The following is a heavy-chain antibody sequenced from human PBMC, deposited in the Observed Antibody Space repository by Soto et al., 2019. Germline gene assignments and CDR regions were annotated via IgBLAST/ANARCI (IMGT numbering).Heavy chain of an antibody. CDR1: GFTVSSNY. J-gene: IGHJ4*02. CDR2: IYSGGST. Sequence: HPGGSLRLSCAASGFTVSSNYMSWVRQAPGKGLEWVSVIYSGGSTYYADSVKGRFTISRDNSKNTLYLQMNSLRAEDTAVYYCARAVGYYDSSGTLDYWGQGTLVTVSS. CDR3: ARAVGYYDSSGTLDY. V-gene: IGHV3-53*01. D-gene: IGHD3-22*01.